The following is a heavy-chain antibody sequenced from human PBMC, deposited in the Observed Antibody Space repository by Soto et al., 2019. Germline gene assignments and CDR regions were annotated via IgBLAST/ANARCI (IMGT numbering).Heavy chain of an antibody. CDR1: GFTVSSNY. CDR2: IYSGGST. CDR3: ARDSGSSPFDY. D-gene: IGHD6-6*01. Sequence: EVQLVESGGGLVQPGGSLRLSCAASGFTVSSNYMSWVRQAPGKGLEWVSVIYSGGSTYYADSVKGRFTISRHNSKNTLYLQMSSLRAEDTAVYYCARDSGSSPFDYWGQGTLVTVAS. V-gene: IGHV3-53*04. J-gene: IGHJ4*02.